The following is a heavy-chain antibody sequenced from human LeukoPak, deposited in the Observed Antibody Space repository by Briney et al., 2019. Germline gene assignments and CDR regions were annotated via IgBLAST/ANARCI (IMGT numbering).Heavy chain of an antibody. CDR3: STDAMH. V-gene: IGHV3-15*01. CDR1: GFTFSSYA. J-gene: IGHJ4*02. CDR2: IRSKTNGGTA. Sequence: GGSLRLSCVVSGFTFSSYAMTWVRQAPGKGLEWVGRIRSKTNGGTADYAAPVKGRFTISRDDAENSLYLLMNSLKTEDTGVYYCSTDAMHWGQGAQVTVSS.